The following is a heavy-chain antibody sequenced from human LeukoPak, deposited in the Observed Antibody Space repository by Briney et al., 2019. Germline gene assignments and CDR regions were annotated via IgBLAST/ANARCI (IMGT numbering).Heavy chain of an antibody. CDR2: IRYDGNEK. CDR3: AKDLMRDRWFGES. V-gene: IGHV3-30*02. J-gene: IGHJ5*02. CDR1: GFTFSYYG. Sequence: GGSLRLSCAASGFTFSYYGMHWVRQAPDKGLEWVAFIRYDGNEKYYAESVKGRFTISRDTSRNTLYLEMNSLRAEDTAVYYCAKDLMRDRWFGESWGQGTLVTVSS. D-gene: IGHD3-10*01.